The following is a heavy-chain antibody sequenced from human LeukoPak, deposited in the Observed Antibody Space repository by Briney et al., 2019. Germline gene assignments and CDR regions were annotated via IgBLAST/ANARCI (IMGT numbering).Heavy chain of an antibody. Sequence: SETLSLTCTVSGGSISSYYWSWIRQPPGKGLEWIGYIYYSGSTNYNPSLKSRVTISVDTSKNQFSLKLSSVTAADTAVYYCARQVFYYYFDYWGQGTLVTVSS. V-gene: IGHV4-59*08. D-gene: IGHD3-9*01. CDR2: IYYSGST. J-gene: IGHJ4*02. CDR3: ARQVFYYYFDY. CDR1: GGSISSYY.